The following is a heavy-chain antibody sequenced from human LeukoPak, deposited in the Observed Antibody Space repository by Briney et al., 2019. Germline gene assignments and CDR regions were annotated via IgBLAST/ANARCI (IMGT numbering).Heavy chain of an antibody. Sequence: GGSLRLSCAASGFTFSSYAMSWVRQAPGKGLEWVSAISGSGGSTYYADSVKGRFTISRDNSKNTLYLQMNSLRAEDTAVYYCATKEAYYYGSGSDYFDYWGQGTLVTVSS. CDR2: ISGSGGST. CDR1: GFTFSSYA. V-gene: IGHV3-23*01. CDR3: ATKEAYYYGSGSDYFDY. D-gene: IGHD3-10*01. J-gene: IGHJ4*02.